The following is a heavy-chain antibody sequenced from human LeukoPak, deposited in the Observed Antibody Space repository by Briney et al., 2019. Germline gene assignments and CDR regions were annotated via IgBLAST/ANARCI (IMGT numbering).Heavy chain of an antibody. D-gene: IGHD2-2*02. CDR3: AKHHCSSTSCYRVFDS. J-gene: IGHJ4*02. Sequence: PGGSLRLSCAASGFTVSSNYMSWVRQAPGKGLEWVSGISCSGGTTYYADSVKGRFTISRNNSKNTLYLQMNSLRAEDTAVYYCAKHHCSSTSCYRVFDSWGQGTLVTVSS. CDR1: GFTVSSNY. CDR2: ISCSGGTT. V-gene: IGHV3-23*01.